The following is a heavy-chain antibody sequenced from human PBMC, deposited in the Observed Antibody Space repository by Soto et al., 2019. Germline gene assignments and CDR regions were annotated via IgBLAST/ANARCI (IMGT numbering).Heavy chain of an antibody. CDR3: SRGSGSGSYYGIDY. CDR2: INPDSGGT. V-gene: IGHV1-2*02. D-gene: IGHD3-10*01. CDR1: EYTFTDYN. J-gene: IGHJ4*02. Sequence: QVQLVQSGAEVKKPGASVKVSCKASEYTFTDYNLHWVRQAPGQGLEWMGWINPDSGGTKYAQKFQGRVTMTRDTSISTAYIELSRLRSDDTAVYSCSRGSGSGSYYGIDYWGQGTLVTVSS.